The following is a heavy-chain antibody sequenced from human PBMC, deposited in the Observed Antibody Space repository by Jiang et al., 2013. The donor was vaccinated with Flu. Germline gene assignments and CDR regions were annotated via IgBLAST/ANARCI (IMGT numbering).Heavy chain of an antibody. J-gene: IGHJ3*02. D-gene: IGHD2-15*01. V-gene: IGHV4-28*06. CDR2: IFYTGST. CDR1: SYSISSNHW. Sequence: PGLVKPSDTLSLTCAVSSYSISSNHWWGWIRQPPGKGLEWIGYIFYTGSTNYNPSLRSRVTMSVDTSKNQFSLKLSSATALDTAVYYCARFPGYCSGGSCSSLDAFDIWGQGTMVIVSS. CDR3: ARFPGYCSGGSCSSLDAFDI.